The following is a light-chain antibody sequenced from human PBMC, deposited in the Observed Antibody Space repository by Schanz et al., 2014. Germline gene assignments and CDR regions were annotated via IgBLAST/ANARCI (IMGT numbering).Light chain of an antibody. CDR3: AAWDDSLNGYV. J-gene: IGLJ1*01. CDR2: STN. CDR1: SSNIGTNT. Sequence: QSVLTQPPSASGTPGQRVTISCSGSSSNIGTNTVIWYQQLPGTAPKLLIHSTNQRPSGVPDRFSGSKSGTSASLAISGLQSEDEADYYCAAWDDSLNGYVFGTGTKVTVL. V-gene: IGLV1-44*01.